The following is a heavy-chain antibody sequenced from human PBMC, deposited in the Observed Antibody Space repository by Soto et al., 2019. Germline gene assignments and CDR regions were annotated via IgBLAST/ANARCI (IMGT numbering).Heavy chain of an antibody. D-gene: IGHD6-13*01. Sequence: QVQLVQSGAEVKKPGASVKVSCKASEYPLTAKYLHWVGQAPGQGLEWMGWINPSSGGTKEAQKFRGRVTMTRDTSISAAYMELSRLTSDDTAVYYCAKGGSTWTEWFDPWGQGTLVTVSS. CDR1: EYPLTAKY. CDR2: INPSSGGT. V-gene: IGHV1-2*02. J-gene: IGHJ5*02. CDR3: AKGGSTWTEWFDP.